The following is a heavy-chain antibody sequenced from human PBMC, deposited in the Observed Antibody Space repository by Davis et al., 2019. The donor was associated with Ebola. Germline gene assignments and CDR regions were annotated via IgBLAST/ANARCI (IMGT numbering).Heavy chain of an antibody. J-gene: IGHJ4*02. CDR3: ARSGGWIQLWFGY. V-gene: IGHV4-39*01. CDR1: GGSISSSSYY. CDR2: IYDSGST. D-gene: IGHD5-18*01. Sequence: MPSETLSLTCTVSGGSISSSSYYWGWIRQPKGKGLEWIGSIYDSGSTFYNPSLKSRVTISVDTSKNQFSLKLSSLTAADTAVYYCARSGGWIQLWFGYWGQGTLVTVSS.